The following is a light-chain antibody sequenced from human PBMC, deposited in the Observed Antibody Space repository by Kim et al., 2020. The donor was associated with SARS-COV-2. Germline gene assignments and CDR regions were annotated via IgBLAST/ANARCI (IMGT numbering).Light chain of an antibody. CDR2: GAS. CDR3: QQYGSSPLT. J-gene: IGKJ4*01. V-gene: IGKV3-20*01. CDR1: QSLSNTY. Sequence: SPGERATLSCRASQSLSNTYLAWYQQKPGQAPRMFIYGASSRVTGIPDRISGSGSGTDFTLTISRLEPEDFAVYYCQQYGSSPLTFGGGTRVDIK.